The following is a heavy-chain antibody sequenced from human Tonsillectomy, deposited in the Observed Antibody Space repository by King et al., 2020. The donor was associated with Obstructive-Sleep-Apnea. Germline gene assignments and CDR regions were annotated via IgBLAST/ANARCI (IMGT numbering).Heavy chain of an antibody. J-gene: IGHJ4*02. V-gene: IGHV4-39*07. Sequence: QLQESGPGLVKPAETLSLTCTVSGGSISSSHYYWGWIRQPPGKGLEWIGSIYYSGSTNYNPSLKSRVTISVDTSKNQFSLKVTSVTAADTAVYYCARDLESSYYYDTSGVFDYWDQGTLVTVSS. CDR3: ARDLESSYYYDTSGVFDY. D-gene: IGHD3-22*01. CDR1: GGSISSSHYY. CDR2: IYYSGST.